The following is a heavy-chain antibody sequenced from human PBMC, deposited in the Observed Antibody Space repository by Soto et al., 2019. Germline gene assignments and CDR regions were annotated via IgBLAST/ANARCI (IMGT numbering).Heavy chain of an antibody. D-gene: IGHD4-17*01. CDR2: ISSSGSII. CDR1: GFTFSDYY. CDR3: ALAGYDSNDYAVTPLSAGHF. V-gene: IGHV3-11*01. Sequence: QVQLVVSGGGLVKPGGSLRISCAASGFTFSDYYISWIRQAPGKGLEWVSYISSSGSIIYYADSVKGRFTISRDNAKNSLYLQMNSLRAEDTAVYYCALAGYDSNDYAVTPLSAGHFWGQGTLVTVSS. J-gene: IGHJ4*02.